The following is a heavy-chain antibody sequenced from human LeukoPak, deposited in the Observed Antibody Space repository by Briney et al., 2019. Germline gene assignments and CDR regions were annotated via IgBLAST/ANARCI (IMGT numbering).Heavy chain of an antibody. CDR3: AGDGTGVLPGDAFDI. CDR2: INHDGNDI. J-gene: IGHJ3*02. Sequence: GGSLTLSCAASGFTFSTHSMTWVRQAPGKGLEWVSYINHDGNDIYYGESVKGRFTISRDNAKNSLYLQMHTLRAEDTAVYYCAGDGTGVLPGDAFDIWSQGTMVTVSS. CDR1: GFTFSTHS. V-gene: IGHV3-21*05. D-gene: IGHD1-1*01.